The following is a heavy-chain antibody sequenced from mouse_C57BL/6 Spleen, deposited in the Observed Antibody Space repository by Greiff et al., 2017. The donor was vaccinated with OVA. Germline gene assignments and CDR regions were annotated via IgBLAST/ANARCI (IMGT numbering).Heavy chain of an antibody. CDR2: INPSNGGT. CDR1: GYTFTSYW. CDR3: ARLGIYYGNYRYFDV. Sequence: QVQLKQPGTELVKPGASVKLSCKASGYTFTSYWMHWVKQRPGQGLEWIGNINPSNGGTNYNEKFKSKATLTVDKSSSTAYMQLSSLTSEDSAVYYCARLGIYYGNYRYFDVWGTGTTVTVSS. D-gene: IGHD2-1*01. J-gene: IGHJ1*03. V-gene: IGHV1-53*01.